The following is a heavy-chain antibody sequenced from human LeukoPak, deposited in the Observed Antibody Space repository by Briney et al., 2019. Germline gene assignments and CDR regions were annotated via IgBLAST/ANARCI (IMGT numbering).Heavy chain of an antibody. CDR3: ARSGSSGWYECDY. D-gene: IGHD6-19*01. Sequence: GGSLRLSCAASGFTVSSNYMSWVRQAPGKGLEWVSVIYSGGSTYYADSVKGRFTISRDNSKNTLYLQMNSLRAEDTAVYYCARSGSSGWYECDYWGQGTLVTVSS. CDR2: IYSGGST. V-gene: IGHV3-66*01. J-gene: IGHJ4*02. CDR1: GFTVSSNY.